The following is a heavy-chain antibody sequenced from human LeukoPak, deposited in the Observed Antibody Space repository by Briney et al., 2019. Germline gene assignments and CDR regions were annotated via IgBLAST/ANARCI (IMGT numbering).Heavy chain of an antibody. D-gene: IGHD3-22*01. CDR2: MYYSGSS. J-gene: IGHJ4*02. CDR3: ARRSSDSSGYYRKGFDY. CDR1: GGSISSSSYY. Sequence: PSETLSLTCTVSGGSISSSSYYWGWIRQPPGKGLEWIGSMYYSGSSYYNPSLKSRVTISVDTSKNQFSLKLSSVTAAGTAVYYCARRSSDSSGYYRKGFDYWGQGTLVTVSS. V-gene: IGHV4-39*01.